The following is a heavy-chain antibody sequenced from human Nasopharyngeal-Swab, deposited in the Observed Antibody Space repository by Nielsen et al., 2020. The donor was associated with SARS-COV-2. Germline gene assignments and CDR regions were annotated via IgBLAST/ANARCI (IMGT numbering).Heavy chain of an antibody. V-gene: IGHV3-7*01. J-gene: IGHJ6*03. Sequence: GESLKISCTASGFNFSSFWMSWFRQAPGKGLEWVANMKQDGSVKYYLDSVKGRFTISRDNAKNSLFLEMNSLRAEDTAVYYCARGGYSYGKYYYYYMDVWGKGTTVTVSS. CDR1: GFNFSSFW. CDR3: ARGGYSYGKYYYYYMDV. D-gene: IGHD5-18*01. CDR2: MKQDGSVK.